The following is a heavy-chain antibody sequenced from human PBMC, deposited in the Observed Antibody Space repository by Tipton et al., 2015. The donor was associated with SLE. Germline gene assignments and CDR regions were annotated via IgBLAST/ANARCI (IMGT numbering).Heavy chain of an antibody. D-gene: IGHD3-22*01. CDR1: GFTFSSYA. CDR3: AKDHYYDSIYYYYGMDV. Sequence: SLRLSCAASGFTFSSYAMSWVRQAPGKGLEWVSVISGSGGITYYADSVKGRFTISRDNSKNTLYLQMHSLRAEDTAVYYCAKDHYYDSIYYYYGMDVWGQGTTVTVSS. J-gene: IGHJ6*02. V-gene: IGHV3-23*01. CDR2: ISGSGGIT.